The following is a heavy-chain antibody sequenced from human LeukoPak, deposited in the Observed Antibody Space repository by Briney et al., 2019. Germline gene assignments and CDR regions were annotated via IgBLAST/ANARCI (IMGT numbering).Heavy chain of an antibody. Sequence: PGGSLRLSCAASGFTFSSYWMSWVRQAPGKGLEWVANIKQDGSEKYYVDSVKGRFTISRDNAKNSLYLQMNSLRAEDTAVYYCARDLSERQQPFLFPGFSFDYWGQGTLVTVSS. CDR1: GFTFSSYW. V-gene: IGHV3-7*01. D-gene: IGHD6-13*01. J-gene: IGHJ4*02. CDR3: ARDLSERQQPFLFPGFSFDY. CDR2: IKQDGSEK.